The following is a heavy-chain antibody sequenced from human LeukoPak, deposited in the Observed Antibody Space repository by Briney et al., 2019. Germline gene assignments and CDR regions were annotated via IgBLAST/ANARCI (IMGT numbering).Heavy chain of an antibody. J-gene: IGHJ4*02. CDR3: ASYCSGGSCYSSYFDY. Sequence: SETLSLTCAVYGGSFSGYYRSWIRQPPGKGLEWIGEINHSGSTNYNPSLKSLVTISVDTSKNQFSLRLSSVTAADTAVYYCASYCSGGSCYSSYFDYWGQGTLVTVSS. CDR1: GGSFSGYY. D-gene: IGHD2-15*01. V-gene: IGHV4-34*01. CDR2: INHSGST.